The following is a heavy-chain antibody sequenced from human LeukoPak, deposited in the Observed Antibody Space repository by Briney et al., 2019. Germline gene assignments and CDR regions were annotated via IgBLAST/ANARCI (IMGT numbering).Heavy chain of an antibody. CDR3: ARGQLGLDSYYYYYYYMDV. Sequence: GASVKVSCKASGYTFTNYGISWVRQAPGQGLEWMGWISAYNGNTNYAQKLQGRVTMTTDTSTSTAYMELRSLRSEDTAVYYCARGQLGLDSYYYYYYYMDVWGKGTTVTVSS. CDR2: ISAYNGNT. V-gene: IGHV1-18*01. CDR1: GYTFTNYG. D-gene: IGHD3/OR15-3a*01. J-gene: IGHJ6*03.